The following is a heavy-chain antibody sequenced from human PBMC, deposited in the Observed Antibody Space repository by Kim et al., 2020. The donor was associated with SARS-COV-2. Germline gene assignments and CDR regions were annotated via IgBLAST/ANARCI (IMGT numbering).Heavy chain of an antibody. J-gene: IGHJ4*02. CDR2: ISSSGSTI. V-gene: IGHV3-48*03. CDR1: GFTFSSYE. Sequence: GGSLRLSCAASGFTFSSYEMNWVRQAPGKGLEWVSYISSSGSTIYYADSVKGRFTISRDNAKNSLYLQMNSLRAEDTAVYYCASEPYYYDSSGSVDYWGQGTLVTVSS. D-gene: IGHD3-22*01. CDR3: ASEPYYYDSSGSVDY.